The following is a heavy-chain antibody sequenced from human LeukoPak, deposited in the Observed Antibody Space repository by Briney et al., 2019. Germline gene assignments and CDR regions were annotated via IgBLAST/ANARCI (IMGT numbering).Heavy chain of an antibody. CDR3: ARGPEAARPAGCYGMDV. Sequence: ASVKVSCKASGGTFSSYAISWVRQAPGQGLEWMGRIIPILGIANYAQKFQGRVTITADKSTSTAYMELSSLRSEDTAVYYCARGPEAARPAGCYGMDVWGQGTTVTVSS. J-gene: IGHJ6*02. CDR2: IIPILGIA. CDR1: GGTFSSYA. V-gene: IGHV1-69*04. D-gene: IGHD6-13*01.